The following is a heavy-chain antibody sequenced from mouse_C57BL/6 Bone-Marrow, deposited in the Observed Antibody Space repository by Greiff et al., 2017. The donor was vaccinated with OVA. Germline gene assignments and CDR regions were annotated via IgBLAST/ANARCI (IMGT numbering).Heavy chain of an antibody. CDR2: IDPETGGT. D-gene: IGHD2-5*01. V-gene: IGHV1-15*01. CDR3: TRTYYSNYCYAMDY. Sequence: LQESGAELVRPGASVTLSCKASGYTFTDYEMHWVKQTPVRGLEWIGAIDPETGGTAYNQKFKGKAILTADKSSSTAYMELRSLTSEDSAVYYCTRTYYSNYCYAMDYWGQGTSVTVSS. CDR1: GYTFTDYE. J-gene: IGHJ4*01.